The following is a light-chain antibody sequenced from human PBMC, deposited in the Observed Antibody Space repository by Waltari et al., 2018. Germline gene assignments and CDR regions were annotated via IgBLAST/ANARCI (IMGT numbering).Light chain of an antibody. CDR3: MQALQTPYS. J-gene: IGKJ2*03. CDR2: RVS. CDR1: QSLLHSTGNTY. Sequence: DIVLTQTPLSLPVTPGEPASISCRSSQSLLHSTGNTYLYWYLQKAGQPPRLLIYRVSNRFSGAPDRFSGSGSGTDFTLKISRVEAEDVGIYYCMQALQTPYSFGQGTKVEIK. V-gene: IGKV2-29*02.